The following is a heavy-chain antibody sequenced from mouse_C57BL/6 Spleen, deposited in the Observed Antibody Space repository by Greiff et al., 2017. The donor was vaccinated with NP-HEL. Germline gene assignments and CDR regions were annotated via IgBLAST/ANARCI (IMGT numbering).Heavy chain of an antibody. D-gene: IGHD2-3*01. CDR1: GFTFSDYY. Sequence: EVMLVESGGGLVQPGGSLKLSCAASGFTFSDYYMYWVRQTPEKRLEWVAYISNGGGSTYYPDTVKGRFTISRDNAKNTLYLQMSRLKSEDTAMYYCARLGDGFDYWGQGTTLTVSS. CDR2: ISNGGGST. J-gene: IGHJ2*01. V-gene: IGHV5-12*01. CDR3: ARLGDGFDY.